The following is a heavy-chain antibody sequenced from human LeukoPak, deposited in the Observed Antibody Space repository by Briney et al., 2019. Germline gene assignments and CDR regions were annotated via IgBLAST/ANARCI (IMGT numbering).Heavy chain of an antibody. Sequence: SETLSLTCTVSGGSISGYYWTWIRQPAGKGLEWIGRIYTSGSTNYNPSLKSRVTMSVDTSKNQFPLKLSSVTAADTAVYYCARVDPDSSSTLEVFDYWGQGTLVTVSS. CDR2: IYTSGST. V-gene: IGHV4-4*07. D-gene: IGHD6-6*01. CDR1: GGSISGYY. CDR3: ARVDPDSSSTLEVFDY. J-gene: IGHJ4*02.